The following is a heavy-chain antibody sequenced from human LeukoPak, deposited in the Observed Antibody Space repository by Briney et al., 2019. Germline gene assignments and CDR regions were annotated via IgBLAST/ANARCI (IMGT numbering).Heavy chain of an antibody. V-gene: IGHV4-4*07. Sequence: PSETLSLTCTVSGGSISSYYWSWIRQPAGKGLEWIGRIYTSGSTNYNPSLKSRVTVSVDTSKNQFSLKLSSVTAADTAVYYCARDKYYYGSGSYPLDYWGQGTLVTVSS. D-gene: IGHD3-10*01. CDR1: GGSISSYY. J-gene: IGHJ4*02. CDR3: ARDKYYYGSGSYPLDY. CDR2: IYTSGST.